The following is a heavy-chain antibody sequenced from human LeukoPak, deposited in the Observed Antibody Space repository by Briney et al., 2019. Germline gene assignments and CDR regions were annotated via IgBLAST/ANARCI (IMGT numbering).Heavy chain of an antibody. V-gene: IGHV4-34*01. J-gene: IGHJ6*02. D-gene: IGHD2-2*02. Sequence: PSETLSLTCAVYGGSFSGYYWGWIRQPPGKGLEWIGEINHSGSTNYNPSLKSRVTISVDTSKNQFSLKLSSVTAADTAVYYCASAQGGYCSSTSCYTRYPYYYYGMDVWGQGTTVTVSS. CDR2: INHSGST. CDR3: ASAQGGYCSSTSCYTRYPYYYYGMDV. CDR1: GGSFSGYY.